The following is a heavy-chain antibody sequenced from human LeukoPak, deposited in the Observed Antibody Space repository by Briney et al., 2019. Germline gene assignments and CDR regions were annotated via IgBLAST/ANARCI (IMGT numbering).Heavy chain of an antibody. D-gene: IGHD4-17*01. J-gene: IGHJ4*02. V-gene: IGHV3-73*01. CDR3: TRRLMTTVNDY. CDR1: GFTFSGSA. Sequence: GGSLRLSCAASGFTFSGSAMHWVRQSPGKGLEWVGRIRSKADDHATAYAASVRGRFTISRDDSKNTAYLQMNSLKTEDTAVYYCTRRLMTTVNDYWGQGTLVTVSS. CDR2: IRSKADDHAT.